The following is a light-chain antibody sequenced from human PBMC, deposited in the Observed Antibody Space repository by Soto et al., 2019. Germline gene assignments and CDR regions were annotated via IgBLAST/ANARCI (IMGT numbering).Light chain of an antibody. CDR2: DTS. Sequence: SPLQGHTQSYQANQGIGDTLAWYQHKPGQTPRLLIYDTSTRATGVPARFSGSRSGPEFTLTINSLQSEDFAIYYCQPCNNWPLTFGRGTKVDIK. CDR3: QPCNNWPLT. J-gene: IGKJ4*01. V-gene: IGKV3-15*01. CDR1: QGIGDT.